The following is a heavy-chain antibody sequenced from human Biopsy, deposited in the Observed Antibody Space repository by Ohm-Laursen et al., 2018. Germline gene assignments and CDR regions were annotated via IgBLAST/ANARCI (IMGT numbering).Heavy chain of an antibody. D-gene: IGHD5-24*01. CDR1: GGSISSSTTYY. V-gene: IGHV4-39*01. CDR2: IYNTETT. Sequence: SETLSLTCTVSGGSISSSTTYYWAWLRQPPGKGLEWIGSIYNTETTFYNPSLKSRVTISVDTSKNQFSLKMNSMIAADTAVYYCARQMATKGEWAFDTWGRGTMVTVSS. J-gene: IGHJ3*02. CDR3: ARQMATKGEWAFDT.